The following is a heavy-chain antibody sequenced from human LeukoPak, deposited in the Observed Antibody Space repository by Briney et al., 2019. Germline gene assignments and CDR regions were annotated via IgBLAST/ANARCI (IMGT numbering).Heavy chain of an antibody. V-gene: IGHV1-46*01. J-gene: IGHJ4*02. CDR2: INPSGGST. Sequence: ASVKVSCKASGYTFTSYYMHWVRQAPGQGLEWMGIINPSGGSTSYAQKFQGRVTMTRDTSTSTVYMELRSLRSDDTAVYYCARDRYFDCSACVFDYWGQGTLVTVSS. D-gene: IGHD3-9*01. CDR3: ARDRYFDCSACVFDY. CDR1: GYTFTSYY.